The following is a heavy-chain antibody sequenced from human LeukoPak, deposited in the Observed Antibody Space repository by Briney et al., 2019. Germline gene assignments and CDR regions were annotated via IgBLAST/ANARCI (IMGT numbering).Heavy chain of an antibody. CDR2: INPNSGGT. D-gene: IGHD3-22*01. CDR3: ARDAYYYDSSGYFPDY. Sequence: ASVKVSCKASGYTFTGYYMHWVRQAPGQGLEWMGWINPNSGGTNYAQKFQGRVTMTRDTSISTAYMELSRLSSDDTAVYYCARDAYYYDSSGYFPDYWGQGTLVTVSS. J-gene: IGHJ4*02. CDR1: GYTFTGYY. V-gene: IGHV1-2*02.